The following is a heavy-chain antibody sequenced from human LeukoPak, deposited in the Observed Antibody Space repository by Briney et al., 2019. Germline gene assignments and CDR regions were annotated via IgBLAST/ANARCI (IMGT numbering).Heavy chain of an antibody. CDR3: ARAPSKGGLDAFDI. CDR1: GFTFSSYA. J-gene: IGHJ3*02. CDR2: ISYDGSNK. V-gene: IGHV3-30-3*01. D-gene: IGHD2-15*01. Sequence: GGSLRLSCAASGFTFSSYAMHWVRQAPGKGLEWVAVISYDGSNKYYAYSVKGRFTISRDNSKNTLYLQMNSLRAEDTAVYYCARAPSKGGLDAFDIWGQGTMVTVSS.